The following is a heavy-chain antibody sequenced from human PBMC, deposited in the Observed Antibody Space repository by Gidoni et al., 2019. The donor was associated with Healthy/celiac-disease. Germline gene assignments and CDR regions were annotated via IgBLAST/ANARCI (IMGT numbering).Heavy chain of an antibody. CDR2: IYYSGSP. CDR1: GRSVSSGSYY. V-gene: IGHV4-61*01. CDR3: ARRRDFDWLFDY. D-gene: IGHD3-9*01. J-gene: IGHJ4*02. Sequence: QVQLQESGPGLVKPSEPLSLTCTVSGRSVSSGSYYWSWIRQPPGKGLEWIGYIYYSGSPNYNPSLKSRVTISVDTSKNQFSLKLSSVTAADTAVYYCARRRDFDWLFDYWGQGTLVTVSS.